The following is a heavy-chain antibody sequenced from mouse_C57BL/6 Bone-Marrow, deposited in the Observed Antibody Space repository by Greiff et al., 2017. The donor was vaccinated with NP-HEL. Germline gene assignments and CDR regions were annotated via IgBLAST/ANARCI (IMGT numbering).Heavy chain of an antibody. CDR1: GFNIKDDD. CDR2: IDPENGDT. CDR3: TTIDCYGRAYFDY. J-gene: IGHJ2*01. Sequence: EVQLQQSGAELVRPGASVKLSCTASGFNIKDDDMHWVKQRPEQGLEWIGWIDPENGDTEYASKFQGRATITADTSSNTAYLQLSRLTSEDTAVSYSTTIDCYGRAYFDYWGQGTTLTVSS. D-gene: IGHD1-1*01. V-gene: IGHV14-4*01.